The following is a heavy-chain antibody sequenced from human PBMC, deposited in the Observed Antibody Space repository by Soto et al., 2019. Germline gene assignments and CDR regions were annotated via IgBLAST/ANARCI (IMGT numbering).Heavy chain of an antibody. CDR1: GFTVSSNY. Sequence: EVQLVESGGGLIQPGGSLRLSCAASGFTVSSNYMSWVRQAPGKGLEWVSVIYSGGSTYYADSVKGRFTISRDNSKNTLDLQMNSLTAEDTAVYYWARRRVESGYPGYLKHWGQGTRVTGSS. CDR2: IYSGGST. D-gene: IGHD3-22*01. J-gene: IGHJ1*01. CDR3: ARRRVESGYPGYLKH. V-gene: IGHV3-53*01.